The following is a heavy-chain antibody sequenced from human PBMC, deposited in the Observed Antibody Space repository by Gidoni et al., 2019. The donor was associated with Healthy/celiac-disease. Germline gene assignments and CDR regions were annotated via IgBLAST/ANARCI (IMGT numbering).Heavy chain of an antibody. Sequence: VQLLEAGGGLVQPGGSVRLSRAASGFTFSSHALSWVRQAPGKGLEWVSAISGSVGSTYYADSLKGRFTISRDNSKNTLYLQMNSLRAEDTAVYYCAKDSVEMATIVYYYYGMDVWGQGTTVTVSS. CDR2: ISGSVGST. V-gene: IGHV3-23*01. J-gene: IGHJ6*02. D-gene: IGHD5-12*01. CDR1: GFTFSSHA. CDR3: AKDSVEMATIVYYYYGMDV.